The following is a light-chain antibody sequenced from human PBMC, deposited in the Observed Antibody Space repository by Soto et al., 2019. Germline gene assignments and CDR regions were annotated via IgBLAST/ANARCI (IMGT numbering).Light chain of an antibody. J-gene: IGKJ1*01. CDR1: QSVSAW. V-gene: IGKV1-5*01. CDR3: QQYNNFPGT. Sequence: DIQMTQSPSTLSASVGDRITITCRASQSVSAWVAWYQQKPGKAPKDVIYDASSLESGVPSRFAGSRSGTEFTLTINSLQPDDSATYYCQQYNNFPGTFGQGTKVDSK. CDR2: DAS.